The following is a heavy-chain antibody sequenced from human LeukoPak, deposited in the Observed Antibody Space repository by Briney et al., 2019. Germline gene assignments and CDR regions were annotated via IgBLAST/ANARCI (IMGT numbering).Heavy chain of an antibody. CDR2: INHSGST. CDR1: GGSISGYY. V-gene: IGHV4-34*01. Sequence: SETLSLTCTVSGGSISGYYWSWIRQPPGKGLEWIGEINHSGSTNYNPSLKSRVTISVDTSKNQFSLKLSSVTAADTAVYYCARGRYDFWSGYYSPLDYWGQGTLVTVSS. D-gene: IGHD3-3*01. CDR3: ARGRYDFWSGYYSPLDY. J-gene: IGHJ4*02.